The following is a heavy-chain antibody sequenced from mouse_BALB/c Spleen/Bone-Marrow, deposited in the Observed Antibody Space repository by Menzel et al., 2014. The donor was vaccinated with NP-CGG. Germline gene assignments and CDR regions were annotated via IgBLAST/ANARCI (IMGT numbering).Heavy chain of an antibody. CDR1: GFDFSRYW. D-gene: IGHD1-1*01. Sequence: EVQLQQSGGGLVQPGGSLKLSCAASGFDFSRYWMSWVRQAPGKGLEWIGEINPDSSTINYTPSLKDKFIISRDNAKNTLYLQMSEVRSEDTALYYCARLSYYGRFAYWGQGTLVTVSA. CDR3: ARLSYYGRFAY. J-gene: IGHJ3*01. CDR2: INPDSSTI. V-gene: IGHV4-1*02.